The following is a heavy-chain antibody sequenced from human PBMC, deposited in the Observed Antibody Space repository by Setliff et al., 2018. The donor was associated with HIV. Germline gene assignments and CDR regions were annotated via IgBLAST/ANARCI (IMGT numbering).Heavy chain of an antibody. CDR2: INHSGST. D-gene: IGHD3-22*01. CDR3: ARGLLDRSGHRSDCFDS. CDR1: SGSFSGYY. Sequence: SETMSLTCAVYSGSFSGYYWSWIRQPPGKGLEWIGEINHSGSTNYNPSLKSRVTVSVDTSKNQFSLRLRSVTAADTAVYYCARGLLDRSGHRSDCFDSWGRGTPVTVSS. V-gene: IGHV4-34*01. J-gene: IGHJ5*01.